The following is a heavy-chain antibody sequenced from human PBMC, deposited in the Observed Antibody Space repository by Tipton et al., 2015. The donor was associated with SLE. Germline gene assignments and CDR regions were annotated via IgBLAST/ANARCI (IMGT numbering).Heavy chain of an antibody. D-gene: IGHD1-26*01. Sequence: GSLRLSCAAFGFTFNTYWMIWVRQAPGKGLEWVANIKQDGSEKYYVDSVKGRFTISRDNAKNSVYLQMNSLRVEDTAVYYCARDRSYGRNWFDPWGQGTLVTVSS. CDR3: ARDRSYGRNWFDP. J-gene: IGHJ5*02. CDR2: IKQDGSEK. V-gene: IGHV3-7*03. CDR1: GFTFNTYW.